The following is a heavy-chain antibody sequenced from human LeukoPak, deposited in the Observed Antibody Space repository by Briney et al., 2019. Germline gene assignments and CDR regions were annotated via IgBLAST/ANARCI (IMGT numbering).Heavy chain of an antibody. CDR2: ISGGGGST. D-gene: IGHD2-2*01. J-gene: IGHJ4*02. CDR1: GFTFSSYP. CDR3: AARPLMPPRFDY. Sequence: PGGSLRLSCAASGFTFSSYPMSWVRQAPGKGLQWVSAISGGGGSTYYADSVKGRFTISRDNSKSTPYLQINSLRADDTAIYYCAARPLMPPRFDYWGQGILVTVSS. V-gene: IGHV3-23*01.